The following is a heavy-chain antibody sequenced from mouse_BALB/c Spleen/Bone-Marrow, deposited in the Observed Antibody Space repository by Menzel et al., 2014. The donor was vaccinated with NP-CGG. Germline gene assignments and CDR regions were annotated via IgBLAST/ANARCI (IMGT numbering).Heavy chain of an antibody. V-gene: IGHV1S41*01. Sequence: DLVKPGASVKLSCKASGYTFTSYWINWIKQRPGQGLEWIGRIAPGSGSSYYNEMFKGKATLTVDTSSSTAYIQLSSLSSEDSAVYFCARGGQHYFDYWGQGTTLTVSS. J-gene: IGHJ2*01. D-gene: IGHD3-3*01. CDR3: ARGGQHYFDY. CDR1: GYTFTSYW. CDR2: IAPGSGSS.